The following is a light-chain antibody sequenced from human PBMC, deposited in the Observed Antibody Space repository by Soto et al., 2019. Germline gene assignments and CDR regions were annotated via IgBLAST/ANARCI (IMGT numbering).Light chain of an antibody. V-gene: IGKV3-11*01. Sequence: EIVLTQSPGTLSLSPGERATLSCRASQTVGSYLAWYQQKPGQAPRLLIYDASNRATGIPARFSGSGSGTDFTLTISSLEPEDFAIYFCHQFGRSPVTFGGGTTVDI. CDR2: DAS. CDR1: QTVGSY. J-gene: IGKJ4*01. CDR3: HQFGRSPVT.